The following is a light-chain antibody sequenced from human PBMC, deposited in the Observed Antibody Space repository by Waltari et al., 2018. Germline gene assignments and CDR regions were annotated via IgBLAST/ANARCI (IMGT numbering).Light chain of an antibody. J-gene: IGKJ1*01. CDR2: AAS. V-gene: IGKV1-39*01. Sequence: DIQMTRSPSSLSASVGDRVTITCRASQSISSYLNWYQQKPGKAPKLLIYAASSLQSGVPSRFSGSGSGTDFTLTISSLQPEDFATYYCQQSYSFPRTFGQGTKVEIK. CDR3: QQSYSFPRT. CDR1: QSISSY.